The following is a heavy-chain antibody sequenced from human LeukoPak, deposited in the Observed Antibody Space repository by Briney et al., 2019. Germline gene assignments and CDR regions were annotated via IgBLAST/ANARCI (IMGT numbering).Heavy chain of an antibody. Sequence: PSETLSLTCAVYGGSFSGYYWSWIRQPPGKGLEWIGEINHSGSTNYNPSLKSRVTISVDTSKNQFSLKLSSVTAADTAVYYCARAIYGDYSFDYWGQGTLVTVSS. D-gene: IGHD4-17*01. CDR1: GGSFSGYY. CDR2: INHSGST. J-gene: IGHJ4*02. CDR3: ARAIYGDYSFDY. V-gene: IGHV4-34*01.